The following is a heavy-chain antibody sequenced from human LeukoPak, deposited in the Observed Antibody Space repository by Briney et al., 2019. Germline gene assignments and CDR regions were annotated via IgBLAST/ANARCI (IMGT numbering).Heavy chain of an antibody. CDR1: GYTFTSYG. V-gene: IGHV1-18*01. Sequence: ASVKVSCEASGYTFTSYGISWVRQAPGQGLEWMGWISAYNGNTNYAQKLQGRVTMTTDTSTSTAYMELRSLRSDDTAVYYCAKGSYYDSSGYYYTDYWGQGTLVTVSS. J-gene: IGHJ4*02. CDR2: ISAYNGNT. D-gene: IGHD3-22*01. CDR3: AKGSYYDSSGYYYTDY.